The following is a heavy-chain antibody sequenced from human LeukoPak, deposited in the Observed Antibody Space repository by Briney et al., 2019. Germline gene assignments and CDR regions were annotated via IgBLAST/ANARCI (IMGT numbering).Heavy chain of an antibody. V-gene: IGHV4-59*01. D-gene: IGHD5-24*01. Sequence: PSETLSLTCTVSGGSISSYYWSWIRQPPGKGLEWIGYIYYSGSTNYNPSLKSRVTISVDTSKNQFSLKLSSVTAADTAVHYCARGGGRDGYNYWGQGTLVTVSS. CDR2: IYYSGST. CDR1: GGSISSYY. CDR3: ARGGGRDGYNY. J-gene: IGHJ4*02.